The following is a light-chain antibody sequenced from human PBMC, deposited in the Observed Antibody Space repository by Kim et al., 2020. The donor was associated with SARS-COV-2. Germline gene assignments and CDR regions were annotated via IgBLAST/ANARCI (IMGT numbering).Light chain of an antibody. CDR1: QSVSNN. J-gene: IGKJ4*01. V-gene: IGKV3-15*01. Sequence: VMTQSPATLSMSPGERATLSCRASQSVSNNLAWYQQKPGQAPRLLIFGASTRATGVPARFSGSGSGTEFTLTISSLQSEDVAVYYCQEYNNWPPLTFGGGTKVDIK. CDR2: GAS. CDR3: QEYNNWPPLT.